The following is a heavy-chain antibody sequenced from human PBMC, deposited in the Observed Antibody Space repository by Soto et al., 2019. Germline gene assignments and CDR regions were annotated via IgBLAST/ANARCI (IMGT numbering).Heavy chain of an antibody. CDR1: GGTFSSYA. CDR3: ARDPSGSRIAVAGQFDY. J-gene: IGHJ4*02. CDR2: IIPIFGTA. Sequence: SVKVSCKASGGTFSSYALSWVRQAPGQGLEWMGGIIPIFGTANYAQKFQGRVTITADKSTSTAYMELSSLRSEDTAVYYCARDPSGSRIAVAGQFDYWGQGTLVTVSS. V-gene: IGHV1-69*06. D-gene: IGHD6-19*01.